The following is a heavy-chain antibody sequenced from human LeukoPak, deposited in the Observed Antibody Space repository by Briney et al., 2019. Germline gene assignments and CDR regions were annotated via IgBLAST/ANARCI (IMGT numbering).Heavy chain of an antibody. CDR2: TYYRSKWYS. D-gene: IGHD5-12*01. Sequence: SQTLSLTRAISGDSVSSGSATWNWIRQSPSRGLEWLGKTYYRSKWYSEYAVSVKSRIIINADTPKNQFSLQLESVTPEDTAVYYCARDEDIAGRTEIAFDIWGQGTMVTVSS. V-gene: IGHV6-1*01. J-gene: IGHJ3*02. CDR1: GDSVSSGSAT. CDR3: ARDEDIAGRTEIAFDI.